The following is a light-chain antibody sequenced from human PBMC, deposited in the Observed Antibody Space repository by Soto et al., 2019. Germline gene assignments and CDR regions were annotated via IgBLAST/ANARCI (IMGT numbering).Light chain of an antibody. Sequence: QSVLTQPPSVSAAPGQKVIISCSGSSSNIGSNFVSWYQQLPGKAPRLLIYENNKRPSGIPDRFFASKSGTSATLGITGLQTGDEADYYCGTWDSRLSAVFGGGTKLTVL. V-gene: IGLV1-51*01. CDR3: GTWDSRLSAV. J-gene: IGLJ2*01. CDR1: SSNIGSNF. CDR2: ENN.